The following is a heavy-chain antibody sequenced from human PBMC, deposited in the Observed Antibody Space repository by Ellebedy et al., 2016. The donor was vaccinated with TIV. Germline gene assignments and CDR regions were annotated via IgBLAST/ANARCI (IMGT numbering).Heavy chain of an antibody. CDR3: ARWGDGYSSSWYEFDY. Sequence: MPSETLSLTFTVSRASTSCYHWSWTPHPPGKGLAWIGYIYYSGSTNYNPPLKSRVTISVDTSKNQFSLKLSSVTAADTAVYYCARWGDGYSSSWYEFDYWGQGTLVTVSS. V-gene: IGHV4-59*08. CDR1: RASTSCYH. CDR2: IYYSGST. D-gene: IGHD6-13*01. J-gene: IGHJ4*02.